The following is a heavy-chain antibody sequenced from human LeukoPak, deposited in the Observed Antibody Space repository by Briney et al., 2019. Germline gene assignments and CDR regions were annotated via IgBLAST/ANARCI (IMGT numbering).Heavy chain of an antibody. CDR2: ITGSGGTT. CDR1: GFTFSSYG. Sequence: GGSLRLSCAASGFTFSSYGMSRVRQAPGKGLEWVSAITGSGGTTYYADSLKGRFTISRDNAKNSLYLQMNSLRAEDTAVYYCARRATSERDYSYGLDYWGQGTLVTVSS. V-gene: IGHV3-23*01. J-gene: IGHJ4*02. D-gene: IGHD5-18*01. CDR3: ARRATSERDYSYGLDY.